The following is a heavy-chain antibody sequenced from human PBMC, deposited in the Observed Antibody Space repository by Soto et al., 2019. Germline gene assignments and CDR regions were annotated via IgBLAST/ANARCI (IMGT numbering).Heavy chain of an antibody. CDR1: GFTFSSHE. CDR3: VRSWGVYCSSTRCYSPWLDP. CDR2: ISSSGSPI. V-gene: IGHV3-48*03. J-gene: IGHJ5*02. Sequence: EVQLVESGGGLVQPGGSLRLSCVASGFTFSSHEMNWVRQAPGKGLEWVSYISSSGSPIDYADSVRGRFTISRDNAKNSVILKMNSLRVEDTAVYYCVRSWGVYCSSTRCYSPWLDPWGQGTLVTVSS. D-gene: IGHD2-2*02.